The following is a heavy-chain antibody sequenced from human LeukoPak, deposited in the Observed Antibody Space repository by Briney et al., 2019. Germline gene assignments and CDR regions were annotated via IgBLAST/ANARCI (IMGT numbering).Heavy chain of an antibody. J-gene: IGHJ4*02. V-gene: IGHV3-74*01. Sequence: GGSLRLSCAASGFTFSDFWMHWVRQAPGKGPVWVSRIRPDGTDASYADSVKGRFTISRDNARNTLFLQISSLRDEDTVVYYCARDMWGTFDYWGQGTLVTVSS. D-gene: IGHD7-27*01. CDR1: GFTFSDFW. CDR3: ARDMWGTFDY. CDR2: IRPDGTDA.